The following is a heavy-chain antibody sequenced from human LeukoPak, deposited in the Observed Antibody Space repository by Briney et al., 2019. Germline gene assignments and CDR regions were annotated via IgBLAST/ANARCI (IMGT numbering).Heavy chain of an antibody. D-gene: IGHD3-10*01. V-gene: IGHV4-4*07. CDR1: GGSISSYY. Sequence: PSETLSLTCSVSGGSISSYYWSWVRQPAGKGLEWIGRIYTSGSTNYNPSLKSRVTISVDTSKNQFSLKLSSVTAADTAVYYCARGPTSFLLWFGGFDYWGQGTLVTVSS. CDR2: IYTSGST. J-gene: IGHJ4*02. CDR3: ARGPTSFLLWFGGFDY.